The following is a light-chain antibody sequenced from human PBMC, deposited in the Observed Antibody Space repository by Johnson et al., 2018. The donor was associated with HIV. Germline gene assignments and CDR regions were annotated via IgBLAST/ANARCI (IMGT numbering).Light chain of an antibody. Sequence: QSVLTQPPSVSAAPGQKVTISCSGSSSNIGNNSVSWYQQVPGTAPKLLIYENNKRPSGIPDRFSGSKSGTSATLGIPGLQPGDEADYYCGTWDDSLSALYVFGTGTKVTVL. CDR3: GTWDDSLSALYV. CDR1: SSNIGNNS. V-gene: IGLV1-51*02. J-gene: IGLJ1*01. CDR2: ENN.